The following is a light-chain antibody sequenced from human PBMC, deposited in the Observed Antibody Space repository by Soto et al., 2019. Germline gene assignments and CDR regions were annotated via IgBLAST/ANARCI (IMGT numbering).Light chain of an antibody. CDR1: QSISTY. CDR2: DAS. CDR3: HQRSTWPFT. J-gene: IGKJ3*01. Sequence: EIVLTQSPATLSLSPGERATLSCRASQSISTYLAWYQQKPGRAPRLLIYDASNRAAGIPARFGGSGSGTDFTLTISSLEPEDFAVYYCHQRSTWPFTFGPGTKVDI. V-gene: IGKV3-11*01.